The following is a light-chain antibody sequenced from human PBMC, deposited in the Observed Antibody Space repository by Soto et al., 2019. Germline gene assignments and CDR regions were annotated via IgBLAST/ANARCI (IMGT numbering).Light chain of an antibody. CDR1: QSVSSNY. J-gene: IGKJ1*01. CDR3: QQYGRSPPT. V-gene: IGKV3-20*01. Sequence: EIVLTQSPGTLSLSPGERATLSCRASQSVSSNYLAWYQRKPGQAPRLLIYGASNRATGIPNSFSGSGSGTDFTLTITILEPEDFVVYYCQQYGRSPPTFGQGTKVEI. CDR2: GAS.